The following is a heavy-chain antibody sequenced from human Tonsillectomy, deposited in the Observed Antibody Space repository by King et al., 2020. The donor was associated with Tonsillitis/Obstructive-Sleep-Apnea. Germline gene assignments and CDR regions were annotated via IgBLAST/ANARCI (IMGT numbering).Heavy chain of an antibody. J-gene: IGHJ4*02. D-gene: IGHD6-19*01. CDR2: IYYSGST. Sequence: QLQESGPGLVKPSETLSLTCTVSGGSISSSSYYWGWIRQPPGKGLEWIGSIYYSGSTYYNPSLKSRVTISVDTSKNQFSLKLSSVTAADTAVYYCAGHRGGSGWPYYFDCWGQGTLVTVSS. V-gene: IGHV4-39*01. CDR3: AGHRGGSGWPYYFDC. CDR1: GGSISSSSYY.